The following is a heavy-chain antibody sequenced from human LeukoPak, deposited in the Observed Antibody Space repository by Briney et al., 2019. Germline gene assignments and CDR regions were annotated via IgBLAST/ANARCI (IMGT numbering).Heavy chain of an antibody. Sequence: PGGSLRLSCAASGFTFSSYAMHWVRQAPGKGLGWEAVISYDGSNKYYADSVKGRFTISRDNSKNTLYLQMNSLRAEDTAVYYCARGVVVVAATLGRFDPWGQGTLVTVSS. J-gene: IGHJ5*02. CDR2: ISYDGSNK. V-gene: IGHV3-30*04. CDR3: ARGVVVVAATLGRFDP. D-gene: IGHD2-15*01. CDR1: GFTFSSYA.